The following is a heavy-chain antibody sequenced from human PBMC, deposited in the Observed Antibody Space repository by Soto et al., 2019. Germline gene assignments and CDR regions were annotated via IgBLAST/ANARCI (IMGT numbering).Heavy chain of an antibody. V-gene: IGHV4-34*01. CDR2: INHSGST. D-gene: IGHD5-12*01. CDR1: GGSFSGYY. J-gene: IGHJ6*03. Sequence: SETLSLTCAVYGGSFSGYYWSWIRQPPGKGLEWIGEINHSGSTNYNPSLKSRVTMSVDTSKNQFSLKLSSVTAADTAVYYCARGGSGYDFHYYYYYMDVWGKGTTVTVSS. CDR3: ARGGSGYDFHYYYYYMDV.